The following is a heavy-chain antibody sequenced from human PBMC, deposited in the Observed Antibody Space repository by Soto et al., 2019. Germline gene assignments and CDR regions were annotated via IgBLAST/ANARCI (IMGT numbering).Heavy chain of an antibody. J-gene: IGHJ6*02. CDR2: IRSKGDGGTT. CDR1: GFTFSHAW. CDR3: ATDQAWGYFYYYGMVV. Sequence: EVQLVESGGGLVKPGGSLRLSCAASGFTFSHAWMSWVRQAPGKGLEWVGRIRSKGDGGTTDYAAPVKGRFTISGDDSKNTLFLQMNSLKAEDTAVYYCATDQAWGYFYYYGMVVWGQGTTVTVSS. V-gene: IGHV3-15*01. D-gene: IGHD2-15*01.